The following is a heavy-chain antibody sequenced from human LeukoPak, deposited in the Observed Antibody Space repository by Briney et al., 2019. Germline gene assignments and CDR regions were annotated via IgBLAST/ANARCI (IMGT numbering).Heavy chain of an antibody. J-gene: IGHJ6*03. D-gene: IGHD1-14*01. CDR2: IWYDGSNK. CDR1: GFTFSNYA. CDR3: AGGAGGDYYFYIDV. Sequence: GGSLRLSCAASGFTFSNYAMHWVRQAPGKGLEWVAIIWYDGSNKDYADSVKGRFTISRDSSKNTLYLQMNSLRAEDTAVYFCAGGAGGDYYFYIDVWGKGTTVTVSS. V-gene: IGHV3-33*01.